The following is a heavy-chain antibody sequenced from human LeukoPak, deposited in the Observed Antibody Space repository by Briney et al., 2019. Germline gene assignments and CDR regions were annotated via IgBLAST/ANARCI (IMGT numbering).Heavy chain of an antibody. Sequence: PSETLSLTCAVSGSFIYSDYFWAWIRQPPGKGLEWIGSIHHSGTIYYNPSLRSRVTISVGTSDNHFSLNLNSVTAADTALYYCARHSRVIVGAICAYDFWGQGTKVTVSS. J-gene: IGHJ3*01. D-gene: IGHD1-26*01. CDR2: IHHSGTI. CDR3: ARHSRVIVGAICAYDF. CDR1: GSFIYSDYF. V-gene: IGHV4-38-2*01.